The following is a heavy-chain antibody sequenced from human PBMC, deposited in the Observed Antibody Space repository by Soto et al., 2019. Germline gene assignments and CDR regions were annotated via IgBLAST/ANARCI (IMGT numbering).Heavy chain of an antibody. CDR2: IYPGDSDT. CDR1: GYSFTSYW. J-gene: IGHJ6*04. D-gene: IGHD3-22*01. CDR3: ARGEGYDSSGYSYYYGMDV. Sequence: PGESLKISCKGPGYSFTSYWIGWVRQMPGKGLEWMGIIYPGDSDTRYSPSFQGQVTISADKSISTAYLQWSSLKASDTAMYYCARGEGYDSSGYSYYYGMDVWGKGTTVTVSS. V-gene: IGHV5-51*01.